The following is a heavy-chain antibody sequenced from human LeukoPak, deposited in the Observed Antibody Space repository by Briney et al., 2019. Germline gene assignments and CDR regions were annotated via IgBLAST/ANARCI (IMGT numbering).Heavy chain of an antibody. V-gene: IGHV1-18*01. CDR2: ISAYNGNT. D-gene: IGHD3-22*01. CDR1: GYTHTSYG. CDR3: ARSGYRGVHGDFDY. J-gene: IGHJ4*02. Sequence: ASVKDSFKASGYTHTSYGISSVRQAPGQGREWMGWISAYNGNTNYVQKLQGRVTMTTDTSTSTAYMELRSLRSDDTAVYYCARSGYRGVHGDFDYWGQGTLVTVSS.